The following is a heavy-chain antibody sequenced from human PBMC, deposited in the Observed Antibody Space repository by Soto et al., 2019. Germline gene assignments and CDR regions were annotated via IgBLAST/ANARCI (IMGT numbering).Heavy chain of an antibody. D-gene: IGHD7-27*01. J-gene: IGHJ4*02. CDR2: IYYSGST. V-gene: IGHV4-59*01. CDR3: ARRWGTYFDL. CDR1: GGSISSYY. Sequence: QVQLQESGPGLVKPSETLSLTCTVSGGSISSYYWSWIRQPPGKGLEWIGYIYYSGSTDYDPSLKSRVTISVDTSMNQFSLKLRSVTAADTAVYYCARRWGTYFDLWGQGTLVTVSS.